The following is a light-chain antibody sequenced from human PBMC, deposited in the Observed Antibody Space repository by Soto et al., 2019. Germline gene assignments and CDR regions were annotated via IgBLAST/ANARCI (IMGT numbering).Light chain of an antibody. CDR3: MQTMQLPLT. J-gene: IGKJ4*01. CDR1: QSLLHSDAKTY. CDR2: EGF. Sequence: DIVMTQTPLSLSVTPGQPASISCKTSQSLLHSDAKTYLNWYFQRPGQPAHLLIYEGFNRFSGVSDRFSGGGSGTDFTLKISRVEAEDVGVYYCMQTMQLPLTFGGGTKVEIK. V-gene: IGKV2D-29*01.